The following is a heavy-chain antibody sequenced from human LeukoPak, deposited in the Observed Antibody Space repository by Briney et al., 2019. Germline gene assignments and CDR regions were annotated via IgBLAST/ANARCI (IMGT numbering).Heavy chain of an antibody. CDR3: ARDPRGYDILTGYYSRAHDAFDI. V-gene: IGHV4-39*07. CDR1: GGSISSSSYY. J-gene: IGHJ3*02. D-gene: IGHD3-9*01. CDR2: IYYSGST. Sequence: SETLSLTCTVSGGSISSSSYYWGWIRQPPGKGLEWIGSIYYSGSTYYNPSLKSRVTISVDTSKNQFSLKLSSVTAADTAVYYCARDPRGYDILTGYYSRAHDAFDIWGQGTMVTVSS.